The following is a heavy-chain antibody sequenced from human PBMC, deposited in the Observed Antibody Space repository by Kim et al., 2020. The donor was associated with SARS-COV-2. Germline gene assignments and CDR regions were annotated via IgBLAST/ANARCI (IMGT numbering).Heavy chain of an antibody. J-gene: IGHJ4*02. CDR1: GFTFSSYA. V-gene: IGHV3-30*04. CDR3: ARDTREPGYSSGWTNY. CDR2: ISYDGSNK. D-gene: IGHD6-19*01. Sequence: GGSLRLSCAASGFTFSSYAMHWVRQAPGKGLEWVAVISYDGSNKYYADSVKGRFTISRDNSKNTLYLQMNSLRAEDTAVYYCARDTREPGYSSGWTNYWGQGTLVTVSS.